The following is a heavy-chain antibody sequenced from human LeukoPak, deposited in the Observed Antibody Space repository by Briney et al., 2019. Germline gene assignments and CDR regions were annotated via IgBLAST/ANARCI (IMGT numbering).Heavy chain of an antibody. D-gene: IGHD1-26*01. Sequence: GGSLRLSCAASGFTFSSYAMSWVRQAPGKGLEWVSAISGSGGSTYYADSVKGRFTISRDNSKNTLYLQMNSLRAEDTAVYYCAKDFFIVGALGLDAFDIWGQGTVVTVSS. CDR2: ISGSGGST. J-gene: IGHJ3*02. CDR3: AKDFFIVGALGLDAFDI. V-gene: IGHV3-23*01. CDR1: GFTFSSYA.